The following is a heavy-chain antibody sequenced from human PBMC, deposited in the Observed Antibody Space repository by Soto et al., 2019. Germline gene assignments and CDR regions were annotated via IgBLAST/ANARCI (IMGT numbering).Heavy chain of an antibody. CDR1: GFIFSNYA. Sequence: QAHLVESGGGVVQPGRSLRLSCAASGFIFSNYAMHWVRRAPGKGLEWVGLISYDGSNKYYADSMKGRFTISRDNAKNTLFLQMNSLRPEDTAVYHCAKEVGDRSAYYYDHNWFDPWGQGTLVTVSS. CDR3: AKEVGDRSAYYYDHNWFDP. D-gene: IGHD3-22*01. CDR2: ISYDGSNK. V-gene: IGHV3-30*18. J-gene: IGHJ5*02.